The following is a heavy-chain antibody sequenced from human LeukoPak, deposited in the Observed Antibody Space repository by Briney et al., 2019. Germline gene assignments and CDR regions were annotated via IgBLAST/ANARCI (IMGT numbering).Heavy chain of an antibody. D-gene: IGHD6-19*01. J-gene: IGHJ5*02. Sequence: PSETLSLTCTVSGGSISSYYWSWIRQPPGKGLEWIGYIYYSGSTNYNPSPKSRVTISVDTSKNQFSLKLSSVTAADTAVYYCARASSGWYPTFDPWGQGTLVTVSS. V-gene: IGHV4-59*01. CDR2: IYYSGST. CDR1: GGSISSYY. CDR3: ARASSGWYPTFDP.